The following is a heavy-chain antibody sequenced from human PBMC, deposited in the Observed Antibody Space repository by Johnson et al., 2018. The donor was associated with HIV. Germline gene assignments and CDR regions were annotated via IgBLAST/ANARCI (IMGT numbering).Heavy chain of an antibody. V-gene: IGHV3-53*01. J-gene: IGHJ3*02. CDR2: IYSGRST. D-gene: IGHD3-10*01. CDR1: GFTVSSNY. CDR3: ARLFYYEAFDI. Sequence: VQLVESGGGVVRPGGSLRLSCAASGFTVSSNYMSWVRQAPGKGLEWVSVIYSGRSTYYADSLKGRFTISRDNSKNTLFLQMNSLRAEDTAVYYCARLFYYEAFDIWGQGTMVTVSS.